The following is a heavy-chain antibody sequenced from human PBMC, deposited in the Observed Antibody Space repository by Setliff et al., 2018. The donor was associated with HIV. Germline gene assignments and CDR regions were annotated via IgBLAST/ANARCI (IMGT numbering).Heavy chain of an antibody. D-gene: IGHD3-22*01. Sequence: SETLSLTCTVSGGSISSYYWSWIRQPAGKGLEWIGRIFSSGGTSYNSSLKSRVTMSVDTSKNQFSLRLTSVTAADTAVYYCARDPVITMMVGPKFYFDYWGQGILVTVSS. CDR3: ARDPVITMMVGPKFYFDY. CDR1: GGSISSYY. V-gene: IGHV4-4*07. CDR2: IFSSGGT. J-gene: IGHJ4*02.